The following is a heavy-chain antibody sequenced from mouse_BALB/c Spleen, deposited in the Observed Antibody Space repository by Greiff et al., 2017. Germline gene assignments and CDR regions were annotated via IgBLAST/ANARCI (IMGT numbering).Heavy chain of an antibody. CDR3: ARPIYYGYDGFAY. D-gene: IGHD2-2*01. CDR1: GYTFTSYW. V-gene: IGHV1-87*01. Sequence: QVQLKESGAELARPGASVKLSCKASGYTFTSYWMQWVKQRPGQGLEWIGAIYPGDGDTRYTQKFKGKATLTADKSSSTAYMQLSSLASEDSAVYYCARPIYYGYDGFAYWGQGTLVTVSA. CDR2: IYPGDGDT. J-gene: IGHJ3*01.